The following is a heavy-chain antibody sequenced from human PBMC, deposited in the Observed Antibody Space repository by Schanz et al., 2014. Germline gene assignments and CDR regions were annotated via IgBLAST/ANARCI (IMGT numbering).Heavy chain of an antibody. D-gene: IGHD5-12*01. CDR3: ARDGGRDGYNLAFDV. J-gene: IGHJ3*01. V-gene: IGHV3-53*01. Sequence: EVQLVESGGCLIQPGGSLRLSCAVSGFTVNTNYMSWVRQAPGKGLEWISSMYINSGSTQYADSVKGRFIISRDSSKNTPFLQMNSLRAEHTAVYFCARDGGRDGYNLAFDVWGQGTVVTVSS. CDR1: GFTVNTNY. CDR2: MYINSGST.